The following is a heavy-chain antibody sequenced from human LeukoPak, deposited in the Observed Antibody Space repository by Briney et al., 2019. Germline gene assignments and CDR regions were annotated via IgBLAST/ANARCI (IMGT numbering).Heavy chain of an antibody. V-gene: IGHV4-38-2*02. D-gene: IGHD3-22*01. CDR2: IYHSGST. CDR1: GFSISSGYY. CDR3: ARETNSGYYIGSRYYYYMDV. Sequence: PSETLSLTCAVSGFSISSGYYCGWIRQPPGKGLEWIGSIYHSGSTYYNPSLKSRVTISVDTSKNQFSLKLSSVTAADTAVYYCARETNSGYYIGSRYYYYMDVWGKGTTVTVSS. J-gene: IGHJ6*03.